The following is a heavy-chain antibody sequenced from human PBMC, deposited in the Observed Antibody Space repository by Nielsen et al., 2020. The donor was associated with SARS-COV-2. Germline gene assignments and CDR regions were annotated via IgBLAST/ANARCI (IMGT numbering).Heavy chain of an antibody. V-gene: IGHV3-30*18. Sequence: LSCAASGFTFSSYGMHWVRQAPVKGLEWVSVISYDGVNIFYGDSVKGRFTISRDNSKSTVYLQMNSLRVEDTAVYYCAKDLIRYLEWIPESWGQGTLVTVSS. CDR2: ISYDGVNI. CDR3: AKDLIRYLEWIPES. CDR1: GFTFSSYG. J-gene: IGHJ5*02. D-gene: IGHD3-3*01.